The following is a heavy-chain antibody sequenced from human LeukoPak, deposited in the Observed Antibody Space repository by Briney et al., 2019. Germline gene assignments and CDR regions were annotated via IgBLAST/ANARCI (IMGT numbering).Heavy chain of an antibody. CDR2: IFTTGST. CDR3: ARDGLGEAAYYYGSGSYRSTNYYYYYMDV. Sequence: PSETLSLTCTVSGGSISSGNYYWSWIRQPAGEGLEWLGRIFTTGSTNYNPSLKSRVTISVDTSKNQFSLKLSSVTAADTAVYYCARDGLGEAAYYYGSGSYRSTNYYYYYMDVWGKGTTVTVSS. J-gene: IGHJ6*03. D-gene: IGHD3-10*01. CDR1: GGSISSGNYY. V-gene: IGHV4-61*02.